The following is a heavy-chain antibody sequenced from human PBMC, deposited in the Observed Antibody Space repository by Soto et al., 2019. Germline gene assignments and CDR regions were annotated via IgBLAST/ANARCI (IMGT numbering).Heavy chain of an antibody. J-gene: IGHJ4*02. CDR3: ARLSRGLDYEFWSGSDY. Sequence: APVKVSGKDFGYTFTSYGNSWGRQAPGQGIEWMGWNSAYNGNTNYAQKLQGRVTMTTDTSTSTAYMELRSLRSDDTAVYYWARLSRGLDYEFWSGSDYWGQGTLVTVS. CDR1: GYTFTSYG. D-gene: IGHD3-3*01. CDR2: NSAYNGNT. V-gene: IGHV1-18*01.